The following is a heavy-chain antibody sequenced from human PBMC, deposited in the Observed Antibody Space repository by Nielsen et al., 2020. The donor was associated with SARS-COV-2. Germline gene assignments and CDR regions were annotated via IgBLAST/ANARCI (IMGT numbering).Heavy chain of an antibody. V-gene: IGHV1-69*13. D-gene: IGHD5-18*01. CDR3: ARDGSVDTAMAMGGYYYYGMDV. CDR1: GGTFSSYA. Sequence: SVKVSCKPSGGTFSSYAISWVRQAPGQGLEWMGGIIPIFGTANYAQKFQGRVTITADESTSTAYMELSSLRSEDTAVYYCARDGSVDTAMAMGGYYYYGMDVWGQGTTVTVSS. CDR2: IIPIFGTA. J-gene: IGHJ6*02.